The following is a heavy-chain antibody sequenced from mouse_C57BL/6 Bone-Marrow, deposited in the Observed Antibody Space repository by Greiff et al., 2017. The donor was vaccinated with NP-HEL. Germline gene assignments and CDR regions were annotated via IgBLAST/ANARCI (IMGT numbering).Heavy chain of an antibody. Sequence: QVQLKQSGAELARPGASVKLSCKASGYTFTSYGISWVKQRTGQGLEWIGEIYPRSGNTYYNEKFKGKATLTADKSSSTAYMELRSLTSEDSAVYFCARRGLLGCYWYFDVWGTGTTVTVSS. J-gene: IGHJ1*03. V-gene: IGHV1-81*01. D-gene: IGHD1-1*02. CDR2: IYPRSGNT. CDR1: GYTFTSYG. CDR3: ARRGLLGCYWYFDV.